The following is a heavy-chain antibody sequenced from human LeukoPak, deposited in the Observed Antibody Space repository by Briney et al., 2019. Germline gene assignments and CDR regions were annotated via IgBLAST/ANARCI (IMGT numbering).Heavy chain of an antibody. CDR1: GYTFTNFY. V-gene: IGHV1-46*04. CDR2: INPNDGST. Sequence: ASVKVSCKSSGYTFTNFYMHWVRQAPGQGLEWMGMINPNDGSTSYAQRLRGRVTMTRDTYTSTFYMELSTLRYEDTAIYYCARGSYCYMDFWGKGTTVTISS. CDR3: ARGSYCYMDF. J-gene: IGHJ6*03.